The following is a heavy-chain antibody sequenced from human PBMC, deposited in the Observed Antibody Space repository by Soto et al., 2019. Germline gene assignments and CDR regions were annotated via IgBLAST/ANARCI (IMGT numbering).Heavy chain of an antibody. V-gene: IGHV3-74*01. CDR2: IKTDGSFT. CDR1: GFTFSKHW. J-gene: IGHJ4*02. CDR3: VRDNNWSLDY. Sequence: GGSLRLSCAASGFTFSKHWMHWVRQAPGKGLVWVSHIKTDGSFTRDADSLKGRFTISRDNARNTLYLQMNGLRAEDTAIYYWVRDNNWSLDYWGQGTLVTVSS. D-gene: IGHD1-1*01.